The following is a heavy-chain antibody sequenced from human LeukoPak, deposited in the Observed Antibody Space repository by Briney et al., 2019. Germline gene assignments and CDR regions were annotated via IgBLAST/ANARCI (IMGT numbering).Heavy chain of an antibody. CDR3: ARDLTNVLLGGYYSGNYYMAV. CDR1: GFTFSSYW. D-gene: IGHD3-22*01. Sequence: GGSLRLSCAASGFTFSSYWMGWVRQAPGKGREWVANVNLDGSEKYYVDSVKGRFTISRDNAKNSLYLRMNSLRAEDAAVYYCARDLTNVLLGGYYSGNYYMAVWGEGSAVTVSS. V-gene: IGHV3-7*01. CDR2: VNLDGSEK. J-gene: IGHJ6*03.